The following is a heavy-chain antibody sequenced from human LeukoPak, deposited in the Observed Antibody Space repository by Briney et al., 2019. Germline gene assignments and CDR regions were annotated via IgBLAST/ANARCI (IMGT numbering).Heavy chain of an antibody. J-gene: IGHJ6*02. CDR1: GGSISSSNYY. CDR2: IYYSGSI. V-gene: IGHV4-39*01. CDR3: ARSPAAGTGDFYGMDV. D-gene: IGHD6-13*01. Sequence: PSETLSLTCTVSGGSISSSNYYWGWIRQPPGKGLEWIGNIYYSGSIYYNPSLKSRVTTSVDTSKNQFSLKLTSVTAADTAVYYCARSPAAGTGDFYGMDVWGQGTTVTVSS.